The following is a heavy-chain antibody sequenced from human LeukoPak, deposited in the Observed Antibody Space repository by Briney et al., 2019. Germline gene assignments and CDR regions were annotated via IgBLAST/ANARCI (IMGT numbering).Heavy chain of an antibody. J-gene: IGHJ6*04. V-gene: IGHV4-59*01. Sequence: SETLSLTCTVSGGSISSYYWSWIRQPPGKGLEWIGYIYYSGSTNYNPSLKSRVTISVDTSKNQFSLKLSSETAADTAVYYCARSEEDYDILTGYYLASGMDVWGKGTTVTVSS. D-gene: IGHD3-9*01. CDR2: IYYSGST. CDR3: ARSEEDYDILTGYYLASGMDV. CDR1: GGSISSYY.